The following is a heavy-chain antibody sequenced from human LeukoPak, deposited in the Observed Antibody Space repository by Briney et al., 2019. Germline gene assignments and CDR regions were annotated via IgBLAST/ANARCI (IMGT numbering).Heavy chain of an antibody. D-gene: IGHD6-13*01. CDR3: AEGEAAGIDY. J-gene: IGHJ4*02. V-gene: IGHV4-39*07. CDR2: IYYSGST. Sequence: SETLSLTCTVSGGSISSSSYYWGWIRQPPGKGLEWIGSIYYSGSTYYNPSLKSRVTISVDTSKNQFSLKLSSVTAADTAVYYCAEGEAAGIDYWGQGTLVTVSS. CDR1: GGSISSSSYY.